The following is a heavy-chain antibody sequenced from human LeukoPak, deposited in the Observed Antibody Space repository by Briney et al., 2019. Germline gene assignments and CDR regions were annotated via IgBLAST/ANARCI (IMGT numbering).Heavy chain of an antibody. Sequence: GGSLRLSCAASGFTFSSYWMSWVRQAPGKGLEWVANIKQDGSGKYYVDSVKGRFTISRDNAKNSLYLQMNSLRAEDTAVYYCARDQHYDFWSGYLFRFESGSGFDPWGQGTLVTVSS. CDR3: ARDQHYDFWSGYLFRFESGSGFDP. J-gene: IGHJ5*02. CDR2: IKQDGSGK. CDR1: GFTFSSYW. D-gene: IGHD3-3*01. V-gene: IGHV3-7*01.